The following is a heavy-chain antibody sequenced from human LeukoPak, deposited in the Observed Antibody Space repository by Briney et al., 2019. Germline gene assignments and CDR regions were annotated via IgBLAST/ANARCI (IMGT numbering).Heavy chain of an antibody. CDR1: GYTFTGYY. V-gene: IGHV1-2*02. CDR2: INPNSGGT. D-gene: IGHD4-17*01. CDR3: ARDPRGTTVIFDY. J-gene: IGHJ4*02. Sequence: EASVKVSCKASGYTFTGYYMHWVRQAPGQGLEWMGWINPNSGGTNYAQKFQGRVTMTRDTSISTAYMELSRRRSDDTAVYYCARDPRGTTVIFDYWGQGTLVTVSS.